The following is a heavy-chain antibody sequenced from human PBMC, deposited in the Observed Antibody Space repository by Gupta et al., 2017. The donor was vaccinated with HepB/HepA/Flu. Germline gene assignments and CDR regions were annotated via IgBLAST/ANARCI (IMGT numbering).Heavy chain of an antibody. J-gene: IGHJ4*02. CDR1: GFTFSSYG. CDR2: IWYDGSNK. D-gene: IGHD1-26*01. Sequence: QVQLVESGGGVVQPGRSLRLFCAASGFTFSSYGMHWVRQAPGKGLGWVAVIWYDGSNKYYANSVKGRFTISRDNSKNTLYLQMNSLRAEDTAVYYCARGLVGATSGDYWGQGTLVTVSS. V-gene: IGHV3-33*01. CDR3: ARGLVGATSGDY.